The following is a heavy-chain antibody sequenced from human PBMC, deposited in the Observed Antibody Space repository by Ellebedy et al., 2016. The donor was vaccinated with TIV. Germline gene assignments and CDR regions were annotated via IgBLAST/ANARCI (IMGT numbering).Heavy chain of an antibody. J-gene: IGHJ4*02. CDR2: IYSGGST. Sequence: PGGSLRLSCAVSGFSASANYMSWVRQAPGKGLEWVSVIYSGGSTYYADSVKGRFTISRDNSKNTLYLQMSSLRAEDTAVYYCARQPSGSDWVYFDYWGQGTLVTVSS. D-gene: IGHD1-26*01. CDR1: GFSASANY. CDR3: ARQPSGSDWVYFDY. V-gene: IGHV3-66*04.